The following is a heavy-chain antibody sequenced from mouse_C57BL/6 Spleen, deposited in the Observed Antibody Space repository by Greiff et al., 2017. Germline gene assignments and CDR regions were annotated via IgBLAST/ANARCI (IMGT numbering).Heavy chain of an antibody. CDR1: GYSITSDY. CDR2: ISYSGST. V-gene: IGHV3-8*01. D-gene: IGHD2-2*01. Sequence: DVQLQESGPGLAKPSQTLSLTCSVTGYSITSDYWNWIRKFPGNKLEYMGYISYSGSTNYNPSRKSRISITRDTSKNQYYLQLNSVTTDDTATYYCTYGNDEGMDYWGQGTSVTVSS. J-gene: IGHJ4*01. CDR3: TYGNDEGMDY.